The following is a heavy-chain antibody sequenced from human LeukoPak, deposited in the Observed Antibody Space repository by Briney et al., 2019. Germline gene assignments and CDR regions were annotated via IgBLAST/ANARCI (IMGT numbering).Heavy chain of an antibody. V-gene: IGHV4-4*07. D-gene: IGHD3-10*01. CDR3: ARDLHGSGTWDWFDP. CDR2: IYTSGNT. CDR1: GGSISSYY. Sequence: SETLSLTCTVSGGSISSYYWSWIRQPAGKGLEWIGRIYTSGNTNYNPSLKSRVTMSVDTSKNQISLKLSSVTAADTAVYYCARDLHGSGTWDWFDPWGQGTLVTVSS. J-gene: IGHJ5*02.